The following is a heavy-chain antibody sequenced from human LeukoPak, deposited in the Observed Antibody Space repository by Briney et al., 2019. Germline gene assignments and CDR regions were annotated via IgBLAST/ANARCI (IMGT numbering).Heavy chain of an antibody. CDR3: ARGSHPVTGTLGGYFDP. CDR2: IYHTGST. J-gene: IGHJ4*02. V-gene: IGHV4-38-2*02. Sequence: SETLSLTCTVSDDSITMYYWTWIRQPPGKGLEWIGSIYHTGSTYYNPSLKSRVTISLDASNKQFSLRLSSVTAADTAVYYCARGSHPVTGTLGGYFDPWGQGTLVTVSS. D-gene: IGHD6-19*01. CDR1: DDSITMYY.